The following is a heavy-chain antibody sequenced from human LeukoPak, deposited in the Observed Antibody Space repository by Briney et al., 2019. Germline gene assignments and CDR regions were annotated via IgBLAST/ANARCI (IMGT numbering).Heavy chain of an antibody. V-gene: IGHV1-8*01. CDR3: ARKLSGYSSTWYPDY. CDR2: IIPKNGKT. J-gene: IGHJ4*02. CDR1: GYIFTSYD. Sequence: ASVKVSCKTSGYIFTSYDINWVRQATGQGLEWVGYIIPKNGKTGYAQKFQGRVTLTTDTSTTTAFMELNSLRYDDTAVYYCARKLSGYSSTWYPDYWGQGTLVTVSS. D-gene: IGHD6-13*01.